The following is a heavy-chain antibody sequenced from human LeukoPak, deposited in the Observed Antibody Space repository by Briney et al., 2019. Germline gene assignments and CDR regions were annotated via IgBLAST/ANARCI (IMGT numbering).Heavy chain of an antibody. CDR1: GGSISSYY. V-gene: IGHV4-4*07. CDR2: IYTSGST. CDR3: ARTYYPGNQALFDY. J-gene: IGHJ4*02. D-gene: IGHD1-14*01. Sequence: SETLSLTCTVSGGSISSYYWSWIRQPAGKGLEWIGRIYTSGSTNYNPSLKSRVTMSVDTSKNQFSLKLSSVTAADTAVYYCARTYYPGNQALFDYWGQGTLVTVSS.